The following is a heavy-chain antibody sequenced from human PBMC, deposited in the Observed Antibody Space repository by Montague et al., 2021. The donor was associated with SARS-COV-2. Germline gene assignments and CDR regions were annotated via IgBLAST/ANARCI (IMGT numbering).Heavy chain of an antibody. CDR1: HFSITSYY. Sequence: SETLSLTCTVSHFSITSYYWSWIRQPPGKGLEWIGNIYYNGNTNYNSSLKSRVTMSADTFKNQFSLRVTSVTAADTAMYYCARLGLLPYYFDVWGRGALVTVSS. CDR2: IYYNGNT. V-gene: IGHV4-59*08. CDR3: ARLGLLPYYFDV. J-gene: IGHJ2*01. D-gene: IGHD3/OR15-3a*01.